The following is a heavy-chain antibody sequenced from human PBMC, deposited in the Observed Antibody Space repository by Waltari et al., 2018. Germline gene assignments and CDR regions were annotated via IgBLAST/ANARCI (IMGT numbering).Heavy chain of an antibody. D-gene: IGHD1-26*01. Sequence: VQLLESGGGVVQPGGSLRLSCAASGFTFSSYGMHWVRQATGKWLDVAGFRGYDENDKYYGGYVQGLFTISRDHSKNMLYVEMNRLRPEDTGLYYCASYTGSPSRPGPPSLWGQGTLVIVSS. V-gene: IGHV3-30*02. CDR1: GFTFSSYG. CDR3: ASYTGSPSRPGPPSL. J-gene: IGHJ4*02. CDR2: RGYDENDK.